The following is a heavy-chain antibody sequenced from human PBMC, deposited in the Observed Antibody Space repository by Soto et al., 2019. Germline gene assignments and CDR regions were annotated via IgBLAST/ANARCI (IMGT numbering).Heavy chain of an antibody. Sequence: SLAVSLTCASCGDSVSSDIGAWNCIRQSPSRGLEWLGRTYYRSKWYNDYAVSVKSRITINPDTSKNQFSLQLNSVTPEDTAVYYCARTISITIFGVVSYYYYGMDVWGQRTTVTVSS. CDR1: GDSVSSDIGA. CDR2: TYYRSKWYN. V-gene: IGHV6-1*01. D-gene: IGHD3-3*01. CDR3: ARTISITIFGVVSYYYYGMDV. J-gene: IGHJ6*02.